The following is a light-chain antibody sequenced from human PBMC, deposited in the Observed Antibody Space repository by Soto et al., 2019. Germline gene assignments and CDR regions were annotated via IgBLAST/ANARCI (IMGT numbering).Light chain of an antibody. Sequence: KVVTKSPDALSLSKEERATLSCRTSQTVRNNYIAWYQQTPGQAPTLLIYGASTRATGVPASFRDCGCGTVFTLYICSLQSEYFTVFCCTPSNIRLLSFGGGTKVDIK. CDR3: TPSNIRLLS. CDR1: QTVRNN. J-gene: IGKJ4*01. CDR2: GAS. V-gene: IGKV3-15*01.